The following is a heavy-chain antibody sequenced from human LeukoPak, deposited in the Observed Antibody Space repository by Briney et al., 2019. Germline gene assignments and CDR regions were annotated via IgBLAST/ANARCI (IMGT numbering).Heavy chain of an antibody. D-gene: IGHD2-21*02. V-gene: IGHV1-18*01. CDR3: ARISGGDYPLEAGYFDY. J-gene: IGHJ4*02. Sequence: EASVKVSCKASGYTFTSYGISWVRQAPGQGLEWMGWISAYNGNTDYAQKLQGRVTMTTDTSTSTAYMELRSLRSDDTAVYYCARISGGDYPLEAGYFDYWGQGTLVTVSS. CDR2: ISAYNGNT. CDR1: GYTFTSYG.